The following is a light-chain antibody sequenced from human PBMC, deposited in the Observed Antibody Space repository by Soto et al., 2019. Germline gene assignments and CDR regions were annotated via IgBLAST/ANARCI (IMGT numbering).Light chain of an antibody. J-gene: IGLJ1*01. CDR1: SSDVGGYNY. CDR2: DVS. CDR3: CSYAGGYSYV. Sequence: QSALTQPRSVSGSPGQSVTTSCTGSSSDVGGYNYVSWYQQHPGKAPKRMIYDVSKRPSGVPDRFSGSKSGNTASLTISGLQAEDEADYYCCSYAGGYSYVFGIGTKVTVL. V-gene: IGLV2-11*01.